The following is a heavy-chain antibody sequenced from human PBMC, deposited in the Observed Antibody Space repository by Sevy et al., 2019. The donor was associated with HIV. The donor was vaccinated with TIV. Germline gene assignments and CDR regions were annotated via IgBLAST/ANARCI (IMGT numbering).Heavy chain of an antibody. D-gene: IGHD3-10*01. CDR2: ISGSGGNT. CDR3: AKDGSDYYGSGSYMIFDY. J-gene: IGHJ4*02. CDR1: GFTFSSYA. V-gene: IGHV3-23*01. Sequence: GGSLRLSCAASGFTFSSYAMSWVRQAPGKGLEWVSAISGSGGNTYYADSVKGRFTISRDNSKNTLYLQMNSLRAEDTAVYYCAKDGSDYYGSGSYMIFDYWGQGTLVTVSS.